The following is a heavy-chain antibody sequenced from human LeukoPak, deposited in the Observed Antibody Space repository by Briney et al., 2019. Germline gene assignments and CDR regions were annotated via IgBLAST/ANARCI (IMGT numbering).Heavy chain of an antibody. J-gene: IGHJ5*02. V-gene: IGHV1-2*02. CDR2: INPNSGGT. CDR3: ARERVSDVPVGVGQDWFDP. Sequence: ASVKVSCKASGYTFTGYYMHWVRQAPGQGLEWMGWINPNSGGTNYAQKFQGRVTMTRDTSINTAYMELSRLTSDDTAVYYCARERVSDVPVGVGQDWFDPWGQGTLVTVSS. CDR1: GYTFTGYY. D-gene: IGHD1-26*01.